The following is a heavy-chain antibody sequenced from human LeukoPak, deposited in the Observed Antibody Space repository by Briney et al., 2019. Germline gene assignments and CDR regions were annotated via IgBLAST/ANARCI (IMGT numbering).Heavy chain of an antibody. CDR1: GYTFTSYD. V-gene: IGHV1-8*01. D-gene: IGHD3-22*01. CDR2: MNPNSGNT. Sequence: ASVKVSCKASGYTFTSYDINWVRQATGQGLEWMGWMNPNSGNTGYAQKFQGRVTMTRNTSISTAYMELSSLRSEDTAVYYCARGLYSGYDLSFLGYYDSSGYFLGYWGQGTLVTVSS. CDR3: ARGLYSGYDLSFLGYYDSSGYFLGY. J-gene: IGHJ4*02.